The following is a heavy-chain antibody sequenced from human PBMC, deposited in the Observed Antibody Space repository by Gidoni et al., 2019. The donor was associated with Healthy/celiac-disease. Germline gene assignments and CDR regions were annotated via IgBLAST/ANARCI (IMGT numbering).Heavy chain of an antibody. CDR2: ISYDGSNK. CDR3: ARGDTGSGWYLGYYHYYGMV. V-gene: IGHV3-30-3*01. J-gene: IGHJ6*02. D-gene: IGHD6-19*01. CDR1: GFTFSSSA. Sequence: QVQLVESGGGVVQPGRSLRLPCAASGFTFSSSAMHWVCQAPGKGLEWVAVISYDGSNKYYADSVKGRFTISRDNSKNTLYLQMNSLRPEDTAVYYCARGDTGSGWYLGYYHYYGMVWGQGTTVTVSS.